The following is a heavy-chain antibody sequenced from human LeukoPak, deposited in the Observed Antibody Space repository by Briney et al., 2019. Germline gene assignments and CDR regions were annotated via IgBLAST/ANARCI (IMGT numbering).Heavy chain of an antibody. J-gene: IGHJ4*02. D-gene: IGHD3-3*01. CDR2: IYYRGRS. CDR3: ARDTGSDPNRVVQFDH. CDR1: GGSVSSGNYY. V-gene: IGHV4-61*01. Sequence: PSETLSLTCTVSGGSVSSGNYYWSWIRQPPGKGLEWIGNIYYRGRSNYNPSLKSRVTISVDPSKNQFSLKLSSVTAADTAVYYCARDTGSDPNRVVQFDHWGLGTLVTVSS.